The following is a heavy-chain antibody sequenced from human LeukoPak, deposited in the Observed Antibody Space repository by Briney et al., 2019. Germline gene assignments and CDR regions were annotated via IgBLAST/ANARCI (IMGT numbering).Heavy chain of an antibody. V-gene: IGHV3-33*06. D-gene: IGHD1-26*01. CDR2: IWDDGSYK. CDR1: GFSFSNYG. J-gene: IGHJ4*02. Sequence: GRSLRLSCVASGFSFSNYGMHWVRQAPGKGLEWVAVIWDDGSYKYYADSVKGRFTISRDNSKNTLYLQMNSLRAEDTAVYYCAKPTSGSGSFLIDYWGQGTLVTVSS. CDR3: AKPTSGSGSFLIDY.